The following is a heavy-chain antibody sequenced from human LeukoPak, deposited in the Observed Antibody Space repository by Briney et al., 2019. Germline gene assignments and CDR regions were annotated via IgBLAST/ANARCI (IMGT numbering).Heavy chain of an antibody. Sequence: PGGSLRLSRAASGFTFSSYGMHWVRQAPGKGLEWVAVISYDGSNKYYADSVKGRFTISRDNSKNTLYLQMNSLRAEDTAVYYCAKYSGFGVVVAAPGYWGQGTLVTVSS. J-gene: IGHJ4*02. CDR2: ISYDGSNK. CDR3: AKYSGFGVVVAAPGY. D-gene: IGHD2-15*01. V-gene: IGHV3-30*18. CDR1: GFTFSSYG.